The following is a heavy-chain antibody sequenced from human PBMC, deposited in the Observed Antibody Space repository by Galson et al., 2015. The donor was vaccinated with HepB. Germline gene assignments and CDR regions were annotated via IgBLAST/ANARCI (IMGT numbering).Heavy chain of an antibody. Sequence: SLRLSCAASGFTVSSNYMSWVRQAPGKGLEWVSVIYSGGSTYYADSVKGRFIISRYNTKNTLYLQVNSLRDEDTAVYYCARALGNYYDNRNVGYWGQGTLVTVSS. CDR3: ARALGNYYDNRNVGY. J-gene: IGHJ4*02. V-gene: IGHV3-66*01. CDR2: IYSGGST. CDR1: GFTVSSNY. D-gene: IGHD3-22*01.